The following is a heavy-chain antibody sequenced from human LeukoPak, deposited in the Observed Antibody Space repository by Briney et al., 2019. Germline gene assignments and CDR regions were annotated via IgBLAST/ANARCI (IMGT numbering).Heavy chain of an antibody. J-gene: IGHJ5*02. D-gene: IGHD3-10*01. CDR2: INHSGST. V-gene: IGHV4-34*01. CDR1: SGSFSGYY. CDR3: ARMGGRITMVRGADP. Sequence: SETLSLTCAVYSGSFSGYYWSWIRQPPGKGLEWIGEINHSGSTNYNPSLKSRVTISVDTSKNQFSLKLSSVTAADTAVYYCARMGGRITMVRGADPWGQGTLVTVSS.